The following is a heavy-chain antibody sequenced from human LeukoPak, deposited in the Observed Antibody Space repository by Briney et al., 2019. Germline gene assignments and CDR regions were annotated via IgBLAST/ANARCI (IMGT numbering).Heavy chain of an antibody. V-gene: IGHV1-18*01. J-gene: IGHJ6*02. D-gene: IGHD6-19*01. CDR1: GYTFTSYG. Sequence: ASVKVSCKASGYTFTSYGISWVRQAPGQGLEWMGWISAYNGNTNYAQKLQGRVTMTTDTSTSTAYMELRSLRSDDTAVYYCARDREGYSSGCYFRFYYYYYGMDVWGQGTTVTVSS. CDR3: ARDREGYSSGCYFRFYYYYYGMDV. CDR2: ISAYNGNT.